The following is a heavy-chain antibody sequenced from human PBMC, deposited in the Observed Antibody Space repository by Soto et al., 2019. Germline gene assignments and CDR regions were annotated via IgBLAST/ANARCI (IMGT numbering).Heavy chain of an antibody. CDR2: ISAYNGNT. J-gene: IGHJ4*02. CDR3: ARIDCSGGSCYPDY. V-gene: IGHV1-18*04. CDR1: GYTFTSYG. D-gene: IGHD2-15*01. Sequence: ASVKVSCKASGYTFTSYGISWVREAPGQGLEWMGWISAYNGNTNYAQKLQGRVTMTTDTSTSTAYMELRSLRSDDTAVYYCARIDCSGGSCYPDYWGQGTLVTVSS.